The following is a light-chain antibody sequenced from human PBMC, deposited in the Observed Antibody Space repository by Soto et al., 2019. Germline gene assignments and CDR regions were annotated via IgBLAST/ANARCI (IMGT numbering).Light chain of an antibody. CDR3: SSYTSSSTYV. Sequence: QSALTQPASVSGSPGQSITISSTGTSSDVGGSNYVSWYQQHPGKAPKLIIFDVSHRPSGFSNRFSGSKSGNTASLTISGLQAEDEADYYCSSYTSSSTYVFGTGTKLTVL. CDR2: DVS. V-gene: IGLV2-14*03. J-gene: IGLJ1*01. CDR1: SSDVGGSNY.